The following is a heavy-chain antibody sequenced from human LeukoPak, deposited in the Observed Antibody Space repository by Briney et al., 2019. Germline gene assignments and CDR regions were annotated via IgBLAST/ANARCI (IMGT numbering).Heavy chain of an antibody. D-gene: IGHD6-13*01. Sequence: SETLSLTCTVSGYSISSGYYWGWIRQPPGKGLEWIGSIYHSGSTYYNPSLKSRVTISVDTSKNQFSLKLSSVTAADTAVYYCARDLAAAGTYYFGYWGQGTLVTVSS. CDR1: GYSISSGYY. CDR2: IYHSGST. V-gene: IGHV4-38-2*02. J-gene: IGHJ4*02. CDR3: ARDLAAAGTYYFGY.